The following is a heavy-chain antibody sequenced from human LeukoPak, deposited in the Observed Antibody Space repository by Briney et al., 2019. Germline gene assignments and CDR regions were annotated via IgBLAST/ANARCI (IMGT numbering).Heavy chain of an antibody. J-gene: IGHJ4*02. D-gene: IGHD2-15*01. Sequence: PGGSLRLSCAASGFTFSGYGMHWVRQASGKWLEWVGRIRSKANSYATAYAASVKGRFTISRDDSKNTAYLQMNSLKTEDTAVYYCYIVVVVAERHVDYWGQGTLVTVSS. CDR1: GFTFSGYG. CDR2: IRSKANSYAT. V-gene: IGHV3-73*01. CDR3: YIVVVVAERHVDY.